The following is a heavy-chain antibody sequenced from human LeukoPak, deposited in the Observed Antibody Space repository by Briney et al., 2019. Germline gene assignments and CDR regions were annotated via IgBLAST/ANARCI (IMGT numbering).Heavy chain of an antibody. CDR2: IIPIFGTA. CDR1: GGTFSSYA. D-gene: IGHD1-26*01. V-gene: IGHV1-69*13. Sequence: SVKVSCKASGGTFSSYAISWVRQAPGQGLEWMGGIIPIFGTANYAQKFQGRVTIIADESTNTAYMELSSLRSEDTAVYYCAREGGSYYGIDYWGQGTLVTVSS. J-gene: IGHJ4*02. CDR3: AREGGSYYGIDY.